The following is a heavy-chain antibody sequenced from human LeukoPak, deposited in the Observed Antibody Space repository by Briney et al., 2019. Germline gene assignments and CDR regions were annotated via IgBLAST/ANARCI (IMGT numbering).Heavy chain of an antibody. CDR1: GGSISSYY. V-gene: IGHV4-59*01. D-gene: IGHD3-22*01. CDR3: ARGSRSTYYVSSGQYFQH. J-gene: IGHJ1*01. Sequence: SETLSLTCTVSGGSISSYYWSWLRQPPGKGLEWIGYIYYSGSTNYNPSLKSRVTISVDTSKNQFSLKLSSVTAAGTAVYYCARGSRSTYYVSSGQYFQHWGQGTLVTVSS. CDR2: IYYSGST.